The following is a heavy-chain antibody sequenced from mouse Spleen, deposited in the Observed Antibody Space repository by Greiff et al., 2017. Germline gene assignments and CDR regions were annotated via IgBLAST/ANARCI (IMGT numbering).Heavy chain of an antibody. V-gene: IGHV5-15*01. CDR1: GFTFSDYG. Sequence: EVQLVESGGGLVQPGGSLKLSCAASGFTFSDYGMAWVRQAPRKGPEWVAFISNLAYSIYYADTVTGRFTISRENAKNTLYLEMSSLRSEDTAMYYCARRYGSSHWYFDVWGTGTTVTVSS. J-gene: IGHJ1*03. CDR3: ARRYGSSHWYFDV. CDR2: ISNLAYSI. D-gene: IGHD1-1*01.